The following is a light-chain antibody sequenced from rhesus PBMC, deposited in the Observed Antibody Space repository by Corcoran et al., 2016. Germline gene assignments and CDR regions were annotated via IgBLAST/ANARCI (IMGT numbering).Light chain of an antibody. CDR2: KAS. CDR1: ESVNDY. Sequence: DIQMTQSPSSLSASVGDRVTITCRASESVNDYLHWYEQKPGKAPKLLIYKASTLQSGVPSRFSGSGSGTDFTLTISSLQPEDFATYYCQQSYGTPYSFGQGTKVEIK. V-gene: IGKV1-74*01. CDR3: QQSYGTPYS. J-gene: IGKJ2*01.